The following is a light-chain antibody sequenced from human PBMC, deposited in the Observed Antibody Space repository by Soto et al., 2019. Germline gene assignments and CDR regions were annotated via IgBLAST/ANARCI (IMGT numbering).Light chain of an antibody. J-gene: IGKJ1*01. CDR3: QQYGSSPET. CDR2: GAS. CDR1: QSITSD. Sequence: EIVMTQSPATLSVSPGEGATLSCRASQSITSDLAWYQQYPGQAPRLLIYGASTRATGIPARFSGSGSGTEFTLTISSLQSEDFAVYYCQQYGSSPETFGQGTKVEIK. V-gene: IGKV3-15*01.